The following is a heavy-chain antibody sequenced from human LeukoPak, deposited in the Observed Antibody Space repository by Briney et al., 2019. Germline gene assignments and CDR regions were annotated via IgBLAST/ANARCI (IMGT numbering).Heavy chain of an antibody. J-gene: IGHJ4*02. Sequence: ASVTVSCKASGYTFTSYGISWVRQAPGQGPEWMGWISAYNGNTNYAQKLQGRVTMTTDTSTSTAYMELRSLRSDDTAVYYCTRDMYYYGSGSYYLFDYWGQGTLVTVSS. V-gene: IGHV1-18*01. CDR1: GYTFTSYG. CDR2: ISAYNGNT. CDR3: TRDMYYYGSGSYYLFDY. D-gene: IGHD3-10*01.